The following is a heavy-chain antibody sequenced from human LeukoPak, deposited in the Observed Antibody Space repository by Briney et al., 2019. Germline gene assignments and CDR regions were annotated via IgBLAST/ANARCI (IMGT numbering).Heavy chain of an antibody. J-gene: IGHJ6*02. CDR3: ARDGPAYTSRWYDYYYGLDV. CDR2: IYHSGST. D-gene: IGHD2-2*01. Sequence: SETLSLTCTVSGDSIGSYFWSWIRQSPGKGLEWIGHIYHSGSTNYNPSLKSRVTISVDTSKNQFSLTLTSVTSADTAVYYCARDGPAYTSRWYDYYYGLDVWGQGTTVTVSS. V-gene: IGHV4-59*01. CDR1: GDSIGSYF.